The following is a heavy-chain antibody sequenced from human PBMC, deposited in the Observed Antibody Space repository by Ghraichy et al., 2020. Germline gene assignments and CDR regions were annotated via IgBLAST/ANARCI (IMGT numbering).Heavy chain of an antibody. CDR3: VRDGRGSGSYYDASFDY. CDR1: EFTFSSYW. Sequence: GGSLRLSCAASEFTFSSYWMNWVRQAPGEGLEWVANIKQDGSEKYYVDSVQGRFTISRDNAKNSLFLQMNSLRPEDTAVYYCVRDGRGSGSYYDASFDYWGLGTMVTVSS. J-gene: IGHJ4*02. CDR2: IKQDGSEK. V-gene: IGHV3-7*03. D-gene: IGHD3-10*01.